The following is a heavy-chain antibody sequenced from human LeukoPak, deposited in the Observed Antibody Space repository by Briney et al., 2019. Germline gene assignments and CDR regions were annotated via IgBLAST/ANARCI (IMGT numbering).Heavy chain of an antibody. D-gene: IGHD3-3*01. CDR3: ARAEGSYDFWSGYYNWFDP. CDR2: IKQDGSEK. CDR1: GFTFSDYW. V-gene: IGHV3-7*03. Sequence: PGGPLRLSCVASGFTFSDYWMSWVRQAPGKGLEWVANIKQDGSEKYYVDSVKGRFTISRDNARNSLYLQMSSLRAEDTAVYYCARAEGSYDFWSGYYNWFDPWGQGTLVTVSS. J-gene: IGHJ5*02.